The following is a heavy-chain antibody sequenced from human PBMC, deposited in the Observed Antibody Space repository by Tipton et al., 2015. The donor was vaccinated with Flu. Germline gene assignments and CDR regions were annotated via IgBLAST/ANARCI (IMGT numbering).Heavy chain of an antibody. Sequence: TLSLTCTVSGGSISSYYWSWIRQPAGKGLEWIGRIYTSGGSKYNPSLRGRLTMSVDASKKEFSLKLSSVTAADTAVYYCARGSGSGTFMIFDLWGQGTLVTVSS. CDR3: ARGSGSGTFMIFDL. V-gene: IGHV4-4*07. J-gene: IGHJ4*02. CDR2: IYTSGGS. CDR1: GGSISSYY. D-gene: IGHD3-10*01.